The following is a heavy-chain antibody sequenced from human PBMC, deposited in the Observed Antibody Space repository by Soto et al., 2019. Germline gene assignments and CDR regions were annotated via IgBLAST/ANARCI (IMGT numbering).Heavy chain of an antibody. J-gene: IGHJ6*02. CDR2: IYHSGST. Sequence: SETLSLTCAVSGGSISSGGYSWSWIRQPPGKGLEWIGYIYHSGSTYYNPSLKSRVTISVDMSKNQFSLKLSSVTAADTAVYYCARVLPQGGSGYRSYGMDVWGQGTTVTVSS. V-gene: IGHV4-30-2*01. CDR3: ARVLPQGGSGYRSYGMDV. D-gene: IGHD3-22*01. CDR1: GGSISSGGYS.